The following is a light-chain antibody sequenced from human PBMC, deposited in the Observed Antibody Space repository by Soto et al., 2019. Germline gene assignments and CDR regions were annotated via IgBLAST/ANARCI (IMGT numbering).Light chain of an antibody. V-gene: IGKV3-15*01. CDR1: QSVSSN. CDR2: GAS. CDR3: QQYNNRPVT. J-gene: IGKJ1*01. Sequence: EIVMTQSPATLSVSPGERATLSCRASQSVSSNLAWYQQKPGQAPRLLIYGASTRATGIPARFSGSGSGTEFTLTISSLQSEDFAVYYCQQYNNRPVTFGNGNKVQIK.